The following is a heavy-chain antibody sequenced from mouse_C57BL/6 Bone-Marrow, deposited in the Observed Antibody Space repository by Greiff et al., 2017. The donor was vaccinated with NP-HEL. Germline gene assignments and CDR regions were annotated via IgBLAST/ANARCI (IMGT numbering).Heavy chain of an antibody. CDR3: ARQDYYGSSYWYFDV. V-gene: IGHV5-12*01. D-gene: IGHD1-1*01. Sequence: DVHLVESGGGLVQPGGSLKLSCAASGFTFSDYYMYWVRQTPEKRLEWVAYISNGGGSTYYPDTVKGRFTISRDNAKNTLYLQMSRLKSEDTAMYYCARQDYYGSSYWYFDVWGTGTTVTVSS. CDR2: ISNGGGST. CDR1: GFTFSDYY. J-gene: IGHJ1*03.